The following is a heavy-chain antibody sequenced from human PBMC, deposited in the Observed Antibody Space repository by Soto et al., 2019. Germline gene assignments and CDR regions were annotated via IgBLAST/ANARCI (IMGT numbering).Heavy chain of an antibody. D-gene: IGHD3-10*01. CDR2: IYYSGST. J-gene: IGHJ6*03. CDR3: ARRVGVRGVIIDYYYMDV. V-gene: IGHV4-31*03. CDR1: RSSISSGGSY. Sequence: SETLSLTCTVSRSSISSGGSYWSWIRQHPGKGLEWIGYIYYSGSTYYNPSLKSRVTISVDTSKNQFSLSLSSVTAADTAVYYCARRVGVRGVIIDYYYMDVWGKGTTVTVSS.